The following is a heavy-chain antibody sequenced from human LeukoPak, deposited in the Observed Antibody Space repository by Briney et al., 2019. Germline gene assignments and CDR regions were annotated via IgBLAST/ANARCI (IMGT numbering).Heavy chain of an antibody. CDR1: GGSISSGDYY. CDR2: IYYSGST. J-gene: IGHJ4*02. V-gene: IGHV4-30-4*01. CDR3: ARVGIAAAGTDLIDY. Sequence: SGTLSLTCTVSGGSISSGDYYWSWIRQPPGKGLEWIGYIYYSGSTYYNPSLKSRVTISVDTSKNQFSLKLSSVTAAGTAVYYCARVGIAAAGTDLIDYWGQGTLVTVSS. D-gene: IGHD6-13*01.